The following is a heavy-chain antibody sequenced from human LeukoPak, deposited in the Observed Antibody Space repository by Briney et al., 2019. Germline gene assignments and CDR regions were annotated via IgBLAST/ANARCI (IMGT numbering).Heavy chain of an antibody. J-gene: IGHJ1*01. CDR2: ISSSSSYR. V-gene: IGHV3-21*01. D-gene: IGHD3-16*01. CDR3: ARVGVYDYVWGSYDF. Sequence: GGSLRLSCAASGFTFSSYSMNWVRQAPGKGLEWVSSISSSSSYRYYADSVKGRFTISRDNAKNSLYLQMNSLRAEDTAVYYCARVGVYDYVWGSYDFGGQGPVVTVSS. CDR1: GFTFSSYS.